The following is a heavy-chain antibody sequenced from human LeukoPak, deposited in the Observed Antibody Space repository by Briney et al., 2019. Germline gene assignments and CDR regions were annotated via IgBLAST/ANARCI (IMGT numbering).Heavy chain of an antibody. CDR2: INHSGST. Sequence: PSETLSLTCAVYGGSFSGYYWSWIRQPPGKGLEWIGEINHSGSTSYNPSLKSRVTISVDTSKNQFSLKLSSVTAADTAVYYCARSPYYYDSSGYVDYWGQGTLVTVSS. CDR3: ARSPYYYDSSGYVDY. V-gene: IGHV4-34*01. D-gene: IGHD3-22*01. J-gene: IGHJ4*02. CDR1: GGSFSGYY.